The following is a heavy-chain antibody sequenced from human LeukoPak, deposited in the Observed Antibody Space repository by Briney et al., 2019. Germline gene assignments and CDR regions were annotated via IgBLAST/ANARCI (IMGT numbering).Heavy chain of an antibody. CDR3: ARGGGRYCDSVSCYSAYYFDY. D-gene: IGHD2-2*01. Sequence: ASVKVSCKASGYTFTSYYMHWVRQAPGQGLEWMGWINIDTGNPTYAQGFTGRFVLSLDTSVSTAYLQISSLKAEDTAVYYCARGGGRYCDSVSCYSAYYFDYWGQGTLVTVSS. CDR1: GYTFTSYY. CDR2: INIDTGNP. V-gene: IGHV7-4-1*02. J-gene: IGHJ4*02.